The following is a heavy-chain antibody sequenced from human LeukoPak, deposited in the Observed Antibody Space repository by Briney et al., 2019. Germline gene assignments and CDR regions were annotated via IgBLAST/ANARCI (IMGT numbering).Heavy chain of an antibody. D-gene: IGHD3-10*01. CDR1: GLTFSNYG. CDR2: TSGSGGST. J-gene: IGHJ4*02. CDR3: ARDASGDSYFAY. V-gene: IGHV3-23*01. Sequence: GGSLTLSCAASGLTFSNYGMGWVRQAPGKGLEWVSLTSGSGGSTYYADSVKGRFTISRDNSKNTLYLQMNSLRAEDTAVYYCARDASGDSYFAYGGQGCLVTV.